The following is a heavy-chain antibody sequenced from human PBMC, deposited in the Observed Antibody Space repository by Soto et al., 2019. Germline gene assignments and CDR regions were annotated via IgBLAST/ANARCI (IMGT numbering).Heavy chain of an antibody. V-gene: IGHV3-23*01. Sequence: GGSLRLSCAASGFTFSSYAVSWVRQAPRKGLEWVSVISGSGTGTYYADSVKGRFTISRDNSKNTLYLQMNSLRAEDTAVYYCAKDLGHLGYCSGGSCFSDYWGQGTQVTVSS. CDR2: ISGSGTGT. J-gene: IGHJ4*02. D-gene: IGHD2-15*01. CDR3: AKDLGHLGYCSGGSCFSDY. CDR1: GFTFSSYA.